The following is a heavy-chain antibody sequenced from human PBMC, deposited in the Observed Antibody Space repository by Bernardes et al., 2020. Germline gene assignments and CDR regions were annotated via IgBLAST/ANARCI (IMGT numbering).Heavy chain of an antibody. D-gene: IGHD2-8*01. CDR3: AAFWCKTTACFWPAHFDF. Sequence: SETLSLTCSVSGVSIRSESYYWGWIRHSPGKGLEWIGTVFYTGSTYSHPSLGGRLTMSVDASKNQFSLKVSSVTAADTADYYCAAFWCKTTACFWPAHFDFLGQGIQVTVSS. CDR2: VFYTGST. V-gene: IGHV4-39*01. J-gene: IGHJ4*02. CDR1: GVSIRSESYY.